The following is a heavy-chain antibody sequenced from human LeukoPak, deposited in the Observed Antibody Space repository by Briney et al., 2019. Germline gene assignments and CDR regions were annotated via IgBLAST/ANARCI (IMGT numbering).Heavy chain of an antibody. CDR3: ARETIAVAESLDY. J-gene: IGHJ4*02. CDR1: GYTFTSYC. D-gene: IGHD6-19*01. V-gene: IGHV1-46*01. CDR2: INPSGGST. Sequence: GASVKVSCKASGYTFTSYCMHWVRQAPAQGLEWMGIINPSGGSTSYAQKFQGRVTMTRDTSTSTVYMELSSLRSEDTAVYCCARETIAVAESLDYWGQGTLVTVSS.